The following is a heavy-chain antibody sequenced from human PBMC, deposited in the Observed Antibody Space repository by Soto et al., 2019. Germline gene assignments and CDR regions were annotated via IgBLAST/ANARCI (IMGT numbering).Heavy chain of an antibody. CDR2: ISGSGGST. V-gene: IGHV3-23*01. J-gene: IGHJ6*03. D-gene: IGHD3-10*01. Sequence: EVQLLESGGGLVQPGGSLRLSCAASGFTFSSYAMSWVRQAPGKGLEWVSAISGSGGSTYYADSVKGRFTISRDNSKNTLYLQMNSLRAEDTAVYYCAKDGEESIMVSYYYYYMDVWGKGTTVTVSS. CDR1: GFTFSSYA. CDR3: AKDGEESIMVSYYYYYMDV.